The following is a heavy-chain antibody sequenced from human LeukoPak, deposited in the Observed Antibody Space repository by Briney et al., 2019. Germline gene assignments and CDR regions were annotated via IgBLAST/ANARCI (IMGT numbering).Heavy chain of an antibody. CDR2: ISYSGNT. CDR3: ARNYYDGSGYFY. D-gene: IGHD3-22*01. CDR1: GGSISSSSYY. Sequence: SETLSLTCTVSGGSISSSSYYWGWIRQPPGKGLEWIGSISYSGNTHYSLSLKSRLTISVDTSNNQFSLEVTSVTAADTAVYYCARNYYDGSGYFYWGQGTLVTVSS. V-gene: IGHV4-39*07. J-gene: IGHJ4*02.